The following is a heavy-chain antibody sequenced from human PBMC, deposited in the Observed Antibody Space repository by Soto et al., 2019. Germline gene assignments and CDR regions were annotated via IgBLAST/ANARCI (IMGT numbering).Heavy chain of an antibody. V-gene: IGHV3-7*01. D-gene: IGHD6-19*01. CDR2: IKQDGSEK. J-gene: IGHJ6*02. CDR3: ARVYPGSGWPYHYYGMDV. CDR1: GFTFTTYW. Sequence: PGGSLRLACAASGFTFTTYWMSWVRQAPGKGLEWVANIKQDGSEKYYVDSVKGRFTISRDNAKNSLYLQMNSLRAEDTALYYCARVYPGSGWPYHYYGMDVWGQGTTVTVS.